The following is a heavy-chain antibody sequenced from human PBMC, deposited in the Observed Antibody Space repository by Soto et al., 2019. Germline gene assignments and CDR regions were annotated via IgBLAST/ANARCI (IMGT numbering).Heavy chain of an antibody. CDR2: IYYSGST. D-gene: IGHD6-13*01. V-gene: IGHV4-59*01. CDR1: GGSISSYY. J-gene: IGHJ4*02. Sequence: SETLSLTCTVSGGSISSYYWCWIRQPPAKGLEWIGYIYYSGSTNYNPSLKSRVTISVDTSKNQFSLKLSSVTAADTAVYYCAREAVGIASGSYPDFDYWGQGTMVTVSS. CDR3: AREAVGIASGSYPDFDY.